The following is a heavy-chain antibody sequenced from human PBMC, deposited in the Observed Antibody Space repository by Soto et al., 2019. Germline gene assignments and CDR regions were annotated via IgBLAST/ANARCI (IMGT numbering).Heavy chain of an antibody. J-gene: IGHJ6*03. D-gene: IGHD3-10*01. Sequence: PSETLSLTCTVSGGSISPHYWSWIRQTPGQGLEWIGYIYYSGNTDYNPSLKSRVTISVDTSKNQFSLNLSSVTVADTAVYFCARDEGQRGSGSYRHYYYCYMDVSGKGSSVTGS. V-gene: IGHV4-59*11. CDR3: ARDEGQRGSGSYRHYYYCYMDV. CDR2: IYYSGNT. CDR1: GGSISPHY.